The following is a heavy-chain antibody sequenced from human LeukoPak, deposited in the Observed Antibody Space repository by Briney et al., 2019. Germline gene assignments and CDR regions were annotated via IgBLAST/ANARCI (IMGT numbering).Heavy chain of an antibody. Sequence: PSETLSLTCTVSGGSISSGGYYWSWIRQHPGKGLEWIGYIYYSGSTYYNPSLKSRVTISVDTSKNQFSLKLSSVTAADTAVYYCAKVSQAGHDAFDIWGQGTMVTVSS. CDR2: IYYSGST. CDR1: GGSISSGGYY. V-gene: IGHV4-31*03. CDR3: AKVSQAGHDAFDI. J-gene: IGHJ3*02. D-gene: IGHD3-10*01.